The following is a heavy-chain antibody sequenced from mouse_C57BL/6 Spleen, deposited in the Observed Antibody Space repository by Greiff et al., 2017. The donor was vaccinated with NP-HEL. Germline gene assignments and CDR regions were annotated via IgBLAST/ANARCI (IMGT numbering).Heavy chain of an antibody. CDR3: ASWEGYYGVAY. D-gene: IGHD1-1*01. Sequence: QVQLQQPGAELVMPGASVKLSCKASGYTFTSYWMHWVKQRPGQGLEWIGGIDPSDSYTNYNQKFKGKSTLTVDKSSSTAYMQLSSLTSEDSAVYYCASWEGYYGVAYWGQGTLVTVSA. CDR2: IDPSDSYT. V-gene: IGHV1-69*01. CDR1: GYTFTSYW. J-gene: IGHJ3*01.